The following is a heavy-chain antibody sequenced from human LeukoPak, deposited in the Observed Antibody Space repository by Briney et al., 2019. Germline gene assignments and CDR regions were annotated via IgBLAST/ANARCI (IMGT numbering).Heavy chain of an antibody. CDR2: ISSNGGST. V-gene: IGHV3-64*01. CDR1: GFTFSSYA. D-gene: IGHD3-3*01. J-gene: IGHJ4*02. Sequence: GGSLRLSCAASGFTFSSYAMHWVRQAPGKGLEYVSAISSNGGSTYYANSVKGRFTISRDNSKNTLYLQMGSLRAEDMAVYYCARGALPLWSLGAFDYWGQGTLVTVSS. CDR3: ARGALPLWSLGAFDY.